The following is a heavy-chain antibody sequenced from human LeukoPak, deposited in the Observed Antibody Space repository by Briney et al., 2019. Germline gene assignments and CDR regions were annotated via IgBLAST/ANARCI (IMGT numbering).Heavy chain of an antibody. CDR1: GGSISSYY. V-gene: IGHV4-59*01. D-gene: IGHD3-10*01. J-gene: IGHJ5*02. CDR3: ARVGGTMIRGTQRPANWFDH. CDR2: IYYNGNI. Sequence: KASETLSLTCTVSGGSISSYYWSWIRQPPGKGLEWIGYIYYNGNIKYNPSLKSRVTISVDTSKNQFSLKLSSVTAADTAVYYCARVGGTMIRGTQRPANWFDHWGQGTLVTVSS.